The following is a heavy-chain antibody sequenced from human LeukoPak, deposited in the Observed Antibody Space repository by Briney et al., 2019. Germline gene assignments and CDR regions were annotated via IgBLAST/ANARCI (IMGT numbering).Heavy chain of an antibody. J-gene: IGHJ3*02. V-gene: IGHV4-61*02. D-gene: IGHD2-21*01. CDR3: ARDPRLGVVRDAFDI. CDR1: GGSISSGSYY. CDR2: IYTSGST. Sequence: SQTLSLTCTVSGGSISSGSYYWSWIRQPAGKGLEWIGRIYTSGSTNYNPSLKSRVTISVDTSKNQFSLKLSSVTAADTAVYYCARDPRLGVVRDAFDIWGQGTMVTVSS.